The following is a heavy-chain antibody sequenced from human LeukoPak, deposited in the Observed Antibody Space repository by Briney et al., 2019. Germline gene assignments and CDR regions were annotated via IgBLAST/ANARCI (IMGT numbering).Heavy chain of an antibody. CDR1: GFAFNTYS. CDR3: ARDFDRAGDFHHFDY. V-gene: IGHV3-21*01. J-gene: IGHJ4*02. CDR2: IISSTGSV. Sequence: AGGSLRLSCAASGFAFNTYSMNWVRQAPGEGLQWVSSIISSTGSVYYSDPVKGRFTISRDTAKNTLYLQMNNLRAEDTGVYYCARDFDRAGDFHHFDYWGQGTLVTVSS. D-gene: IGHD3-9*01.